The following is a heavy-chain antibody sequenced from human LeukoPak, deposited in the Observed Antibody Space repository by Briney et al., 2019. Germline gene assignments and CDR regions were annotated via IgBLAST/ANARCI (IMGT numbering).Heavy chain of an antibody. J-gene: IGHJ4*02. CDR2: ISSSSSYI. V-gene: IGHV3-21*01. D-gene: IGHD2-15*01. CDR3: ARSLGYCSGGSCYLYHSKDY. Sequence: PGGSLRLSCAASGFTFSSYSMNWVRQAPGKGLEWVSSISSSSSYIYYADSVKGRFTISRDNAKNSLYLQMNSLRAEDTAVYYCARSLGYCSGGSCYLYHSKDYWGQGTLVTVSS. CDR1: GFTFSSYS.